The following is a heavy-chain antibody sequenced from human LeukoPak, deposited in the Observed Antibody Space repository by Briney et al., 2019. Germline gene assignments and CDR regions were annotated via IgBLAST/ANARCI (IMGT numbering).Heavy chain of an antibody. D-gene: IGHD5-18*01. V-gene: IGHV1-69*13. Sequence: ASVKVSCKASGGTFRSYAISWVRQAPGQGLEWMGGIILIFGTANYAQKFQGRVTITADESTSTAYMELSSLRSEDTAVYYCARDQGYRYGYGDFDYWGQGTLVTVSS. CDR1: GGTFRSYA. J-gene: IGHJ4*02. CDR2: IILIFGTA. CDR3: ARDQGYRYGYGDFDY.